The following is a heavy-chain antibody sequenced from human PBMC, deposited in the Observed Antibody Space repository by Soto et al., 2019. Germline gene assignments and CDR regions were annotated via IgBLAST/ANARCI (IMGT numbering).Heavy chain of an antibody. Sequence: PSETLSLTCTVSGGSISSTSSYWGWIRQPPGQGLEWVACVDYSGSTYCKPSLKSRVTISVDTSKNQFSLKLSSVTAADTAMYYCARLPTGGMDVWGQGTTVTVSS. CDR1: GGSISSTSSY. V-gene: IGHV4-39*01. CDR3: ARLPTGGMDV. CDR2: VDYSGST. J-gene: IGHJ6*02.